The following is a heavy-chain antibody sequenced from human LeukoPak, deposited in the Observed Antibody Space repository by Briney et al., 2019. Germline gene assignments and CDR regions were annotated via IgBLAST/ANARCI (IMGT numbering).Heavy chain of an antibody. Sequence: PGGSLRLSCAASGFTFSSYAMSWVRQAPGKGLEWVSAISGSGGSTYYADSVKGRFTISRDNSKNTLYLQMNSLRAAHTAVYHCANGEVAGNYFDYWGQGTLFTVSS. V-gene: IGHV3-23*01. J-gene: IGHJ4*02. CDR1: GFTFSSYA. CDR3: ANGEVAGNYFDY. D-gene: IGHD6-19*01. CDR2: ISGSGGST.